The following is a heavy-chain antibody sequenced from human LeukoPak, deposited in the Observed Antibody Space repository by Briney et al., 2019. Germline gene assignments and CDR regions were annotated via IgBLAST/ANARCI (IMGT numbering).Heavy chain of an antibody. V-gene: IGHV2-70*11. D-gene: IGHD3-22*01. Sequence: SGPTLVNPTQTLTLTCTFSGFSLSTSGMCVSWIRQPPGKALEWLARIDWDDDKYYSTSLKIRLTISKDTSKNQVVLTMTNMDPVDTATYYCARIRYYYDSSGYYFDYWGQGTLATVSS. CDR1: GFSLSTSGMC. CDR2: IDWDDDK. CDR3: ARIRYYYDSSGYYFDY. J-gene: IGHJ4*02.